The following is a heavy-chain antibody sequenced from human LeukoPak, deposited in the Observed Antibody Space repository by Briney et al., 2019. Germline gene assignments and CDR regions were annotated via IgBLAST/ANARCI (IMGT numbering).Heavy chain of an antibody. CDR3: ARSQWLPDDAFDI. J-gene: IGHJ3*02. Sequence: GGSLRLSCAASGFTFSSYWMSWVRQAPGKGLEWVANIKQDGSEKYYVDSVKGRFTISRDNAKNSLYLPMNSLRAEDTAVYYCARSQWLPDDAFDIWGQGTMVTVSS. CDR1: GFTFSSYW. D-gene: IGHD3-22*01. V-gene: IGHV3-7*01. CDR2: IKQDGSEK.